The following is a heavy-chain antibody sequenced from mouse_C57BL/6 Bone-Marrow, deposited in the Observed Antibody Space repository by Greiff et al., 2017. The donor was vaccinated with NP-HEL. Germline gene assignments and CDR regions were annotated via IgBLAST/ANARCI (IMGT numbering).Heavy chain of an antibody. Sequence: VQLQQPGAELVKPGASVKMSCKASGYTFTSYWITWVKQRPGQGLEWIGDIYPGSGSTNYNEKFKSKATLTVDTSSSTAYMQLSSLTSEDSAVYYCARSPYYGSPWYFDVWGTGTTVTVSS. CDR3: ARSPYYGSPWYFDV. D-gene: IGHD1-1*01. V-gene: IGHV1-55*01. J-gene: IGHJ1*03. CDR1: GYTFTSYW. CDR2: IYPGSGST.